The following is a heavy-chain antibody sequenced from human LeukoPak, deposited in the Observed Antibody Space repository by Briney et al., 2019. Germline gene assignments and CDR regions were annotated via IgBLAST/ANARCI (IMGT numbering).Heavy chain of an antibody. J-gene: IGHJ3*02. D-gene: IGHD3-10*01. Sequence: GGSLRLSCAASGFSFSNYGMHWVRQAPGKGLEWVTFIRYDGSNKYYADSVKGRFTISRDNSRSTLYLQMNSLRAEDTAVYYCARVYYGSGTSPGGAFDIWGQGTMVTVSS. CDR2: IRYDGSNK. CDR1: GFSFSNYG. V-gene: IGHV3-30*02. CDR3: ARVYYGSGTSPGGAFDI.